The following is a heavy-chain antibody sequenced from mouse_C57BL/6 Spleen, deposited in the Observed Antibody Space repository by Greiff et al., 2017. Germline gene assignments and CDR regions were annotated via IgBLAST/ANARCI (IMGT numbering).Heavy chain of an antibody. CDR2: IWWDDDK. V-gene: IGHV8-8*01. D-gene: IGHD1-1*01. J-gene: IGHJ4*01. CDR1: GFSLSTFGMG. CDR3: ARVYYYGSSWDYYAMDY. Sequence: QVTLKVSGPGILQPSQTLSLTCSFSGFSLSTFGMGVGWIRQPSGKGLEWLAHIWWDDDKYYNPALKSRLTISKDTSKNQVFLKIANVDTADTATYYCARVYYYGSSWDYYAMDYWGQGTSVTVSS.